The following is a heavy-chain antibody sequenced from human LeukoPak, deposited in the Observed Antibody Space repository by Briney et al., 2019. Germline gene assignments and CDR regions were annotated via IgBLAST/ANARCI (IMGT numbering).Heavy chain of an antibody. V-gene: IGHV3-23*01. D-gene: IGHD1-20*01. CDR1: VFTFSNYA. J-gene: IGHJ4*02. CDR3: ARDNWIEAHYFDY. Sequence: PGGSLRLSCAASVFTFSNYAMRWVRQAPGKGLDWVSGISGSGDSTYYADSVKGRFTISRDNAKNSLYLQMNSLRAEDTAVYYCARDNWIEAHYFDYWGQGTLVTVSS. CDR2: ISGSGDST.